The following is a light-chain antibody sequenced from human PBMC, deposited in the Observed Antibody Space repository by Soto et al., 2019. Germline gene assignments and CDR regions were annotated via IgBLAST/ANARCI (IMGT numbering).Light chain of an antibody. V-gene: IGLV8-61*01. J-gene: IGLJ1*01. Sequence: QTVVTQEPSFSVSPGGTVTLTCGLSSGSVSTSYYPSWYQQTPGQAPRTLIYSTNTRSSGVPDRFSGSILGNKAALTITGGQADGESDYYLVPYVGRGNLVFGTGTKLTVL. CDR3: VPYVGRGNLV. CDR1: SGSVSTSYY. CDR2: STN.